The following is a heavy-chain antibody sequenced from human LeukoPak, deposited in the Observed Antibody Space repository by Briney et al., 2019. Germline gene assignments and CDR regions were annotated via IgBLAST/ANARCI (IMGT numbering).Heavy chain of an antibody. CDR3: ASPNYYDSSGYYYFDY. CDR2: ISPSGGST. J-gene: IGHJ4*02. D-gene: IGHD3-22*01. V-gene: IGHV1-46*01. Sequence: ASVKVSCKAPGYTFTSYYMHWVRQAPGQGLEWMGIISPSGGSTSYAQKFQGRVTMTRDTSTSTVYMELSSLRSEDTAVYYCASPNYYDSSGYYYFDYWGQGTLVTVSS. CDR1: GYTFTSYY.